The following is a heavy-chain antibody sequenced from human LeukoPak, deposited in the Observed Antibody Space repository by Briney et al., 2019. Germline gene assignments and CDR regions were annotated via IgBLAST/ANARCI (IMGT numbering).Heavy chain of an antibody. Sequence: GASVKVSCKASGYTFTGYYMRWVRQAPGQRLEWMGWINPNSGGTNYAQKFQGRVTMTRDTSISTAYMELSRLRSDDTAVYYCARDWVVKDAFDIWGQGTMVTASS. CDR2: INPNSGGT. V-gene: IGHV1-2*02. D-gene: IGHD2-21*01. J-gene: IGHJ3*02. CDR1: GYTFTGYY. CDR3: ARDWVVKDAFDI.